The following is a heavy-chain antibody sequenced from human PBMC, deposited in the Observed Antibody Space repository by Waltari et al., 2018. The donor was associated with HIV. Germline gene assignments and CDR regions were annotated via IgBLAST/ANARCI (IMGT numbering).Heavy chain of an antibody. D-gene: IGHD5-12*01. CDR3: ARRRWLQKGGRGAFDI. J-gene: IGHJ3*02. CDR2: IYPGDSDT. CDR1: GYSVTSYW. V-gene: IGHV5-51*03. Sequence: EVQLVQSGAEVKKPGESLKISCKGSGYSVTSYWNGWVRRMPGKGLEWLGIIYPGDSDTRYSPSFQGQVTISADKSISIAYLQWSSLKASDSAMYYCARRRWLQKGGRGAFDIWGQGTMVTVSS.